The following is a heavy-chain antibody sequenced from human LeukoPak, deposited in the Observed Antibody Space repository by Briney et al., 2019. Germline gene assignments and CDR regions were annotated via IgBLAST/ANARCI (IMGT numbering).Heavy chain of an antibody. Sequence: GGSLRLSCAVSGFTFSKFWMTWVRQAPGKGLEWVANINQDGSGKYYVDSVKGRFTISRDNAKSSLYLQMNSLRAEDTAVYYCARGQGWTDYWGPGTLVTVSS. CDR3: ARGQGWTDY. CDR2: INQDGSGK. J-gene: IGHJ4*02. CDR1: GFTFSKFW. D-gene: IGHD2-15*01. V-gene: IGHV3-7*02.